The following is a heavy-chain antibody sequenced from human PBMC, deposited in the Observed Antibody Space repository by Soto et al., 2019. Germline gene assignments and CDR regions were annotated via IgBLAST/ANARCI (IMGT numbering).Heavy chain of an antibody. Sequence: QVQLQESGPGLVKPSQTLSLTCTVSGGSISSGGYYWSWIRQHPGKGLEWIGYIYYSGSTYYNPSLKSRLTLSVDTSKNQFSLKLSSVTAADTAVYYCARLDYYGSGSYYTYYFGYWGQGTLVTVSS. CDR2: IYYSGST. V-gene: IGHV4-31*03. CDR1: GGSISSGGYY. D-gene: IGHD3-10*01. J-gene: IGHJ4*02. CDR3: ARLDYYGSGSYYTYYFGY.